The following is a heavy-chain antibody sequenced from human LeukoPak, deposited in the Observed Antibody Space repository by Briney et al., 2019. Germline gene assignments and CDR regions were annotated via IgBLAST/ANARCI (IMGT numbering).Heavy chain of an antibody. CDR1: RGTFSSYA. CDR2: IIPIFGTA. J-gene: IGHJ3*02. V-gene: IGHV1-69*01. CDR3: ARSVWSGYYDAFDI. Sequence: SVKVSCKASRGTFSSYAITWVRQAPGQGLEWMGGIIPIFGTANYAQKFQGRVTITADESTSTAYMELSSLRSEDTAVYYCARSVWSGYYDAFDIWGQGTMVTVSS. D-gene: IGHD3-3*01.